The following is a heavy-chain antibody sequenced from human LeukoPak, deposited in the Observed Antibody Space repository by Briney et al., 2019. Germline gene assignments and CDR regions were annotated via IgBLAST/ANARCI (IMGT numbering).Heavy chain of an antibody. CDR2: LRASGSIT. CDR1: GFTFSSYG. CDR3: AYLGLSSDWNDVPGPQIDH. Sequence: GGSLRLSCAASGFTFSSYGMHWVRQAPGKGLEWVSPLRASGSITYYADSVKGRFTISRDDSKNMLYLQMSSLRVDDTAVYYCAYLGLSSDWNDVPGPQIDHWGQGMLVSVSS. D-gene: IGHD1-1*01. V-gene: IGHV3-23*01. J-gene: IGHJ4*02.